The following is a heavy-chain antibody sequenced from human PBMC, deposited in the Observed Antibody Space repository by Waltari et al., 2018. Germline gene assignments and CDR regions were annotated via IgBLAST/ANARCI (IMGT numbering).Heavy chain of an antibody. CDR2: IIPIFGTA. CDR3: ARDKWGTVTTDYYYYGMDV. Sequence: QVQLVQSGAEVKKPGSSVKVSCKASGGTFSSYAISWVRQAPGQGLEWMGGIIPIFGTANYEQKFQGRVTITADESTSTAYMELSSLRSEDTAVYYCARDKWGTVTTDYYYYGMDVWGQGTTVTVSS. D-gene: IGHD4-17*01. CDR1: GGTFSSYA. J-gene: IGHJ6*02. V-gene: IGHV1-69*13.